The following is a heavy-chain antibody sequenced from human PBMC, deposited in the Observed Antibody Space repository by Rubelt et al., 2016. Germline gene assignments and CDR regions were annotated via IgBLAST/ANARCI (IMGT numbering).Heavy chain of an antibody. D-gene: IGHD6-13*01. CDR1: GFTFSSYA. Sequence: GRSLRLSCAASGFTFSSYAMSWVRQAPGKGLEWVSAISDSGGSKYYADSVKGRFTISRDSSKNTLYLQMNSLKIEDTAVYYCARRLRGSSWGIVDYWGQGTLVTVSS. J-gene: IGHJ4*02. V-gene: IGHV3-23*01. CDR3: ARRLRGSSWGIVDY. CDR2: ISDSGGSK.